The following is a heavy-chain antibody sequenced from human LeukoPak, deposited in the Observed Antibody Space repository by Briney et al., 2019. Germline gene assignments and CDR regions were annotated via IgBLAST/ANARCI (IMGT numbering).Heavy chain of an antibody. CDR1: GFTFSDYY. CDR3: ARPPMVRGVIIRSGNY. CDR2: ISSSGSTI. J-gene: IGHJ4*02. Sequence: GGSLRLSCAASGFTFSDYYMSWIRQAPGKGLEWVSYISSSGSTIYYADSVKGRFTISRGNAKNSLYLQMNSLRAEDTAVYYCARPPMVRGVIIRSGNYWGQGTLVTVSS. V-gene: IGHV3-11*01. D-gene: IGHD3-10*01.